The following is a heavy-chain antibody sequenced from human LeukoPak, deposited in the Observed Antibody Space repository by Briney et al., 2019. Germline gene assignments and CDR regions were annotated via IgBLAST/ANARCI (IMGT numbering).Heavy chain of an antibody. V-gene: IGHV1-2*02. Sequence: ASVKVSCKASGYTFTGYYMHWVRQAPGQGLEWMGWINPNSGGTNYAQKFQGRVTMTRDTSISTAYMELSRLRSDDTAVYYCARDQDPYYYGSGTQPSLQYWGQGTPVTVSS. J-gene: IGHJ4*02. CDR1: GYTFTGYY. D-gene: IGHD3-10*01. CDR2: INPNSGGT. CDR3: ARDQDPYYYGSGTQPSLQY.